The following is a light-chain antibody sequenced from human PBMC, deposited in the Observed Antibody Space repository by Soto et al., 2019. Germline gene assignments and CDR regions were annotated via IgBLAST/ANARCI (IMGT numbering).Light chain of an antibody. J-gene: IGKJ3*01. Sequence: EIVLTQSPGTLSLSPGERATLSCRASQSVSSSYLAWYQQKPGQAPRLLIYGASNRATGIPDRFSVSASGTDFTLTISRLEPEDFAVYYCQDYCSSAHFRPGTKVDIK. V-gene: IGKV3-20*01. CDR1: QSVSSSY. CDR2: GAS. CDR3: QDYCSSAH.